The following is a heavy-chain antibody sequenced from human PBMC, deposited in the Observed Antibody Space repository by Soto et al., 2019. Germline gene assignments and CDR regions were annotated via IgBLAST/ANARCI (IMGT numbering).Heavy chain of an antibody. D-gene: IGHD6-13*01. Sequence: QVQLVQSGAEVKKPGSSVKVSCKASGGTFSSYAISWVRQAPGQGLEWMGGIIPIFGTANYAQKFQGRVTITADESTSTAYMELSSLRSEDTAMYYCARGSSSWYAPLSEAWFDPWGQGTLVTVSS. CDR3: ARGSSSWYAPLSEAWFDP. CDR2: IIPIFGTA. CDR1: GGTFSSYA. V-gene: IGHV1-69*01. J-gene: IGHJ5*02.